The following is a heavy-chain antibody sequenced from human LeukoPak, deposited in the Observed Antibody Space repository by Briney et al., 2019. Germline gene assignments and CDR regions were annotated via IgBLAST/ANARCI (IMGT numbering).Heavy chain of an antibody. D-gene: IGHD3-9*01. Sequence: TSSETLSLTCTVSGGSISSYYWSWIRQPPGKGLEWIGYIYYSGSTNYNPSLKSRVTISVDTSKNQFSLKLSSVTAADTAVYYCARSHYDILTGYYNYFDYWGQGTLVTVSS. CDR3: ARSHYDILTGYYNYFDY. J-gene: IGHJ4*02. CDR2: IYYSGST. CDR1: GGSISSYY. V-gene: IGHV4-59*08.